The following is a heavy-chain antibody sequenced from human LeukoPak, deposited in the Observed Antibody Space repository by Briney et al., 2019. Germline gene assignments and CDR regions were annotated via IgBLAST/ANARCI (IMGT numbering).Heavy chain of an antibody. CDR2: ISAYNGNT. J-gene: IGHJ4*02. Sequence: ASVKVSCKASGYTFTSYGISWLRQAPRQGLEWMGWISAYNGNTNYAQKLQGRVTMTTDTSTSTAYMELRSLRSDDTAVYYCARDRVVRGAPPGDYWGQGTLVTVSS. CDR1: GYTFTSYG. CDR3: ARDRVVRGAPPGDY. D-gene: IGHD3-10*01. V-gene: IGHV1-18*01.